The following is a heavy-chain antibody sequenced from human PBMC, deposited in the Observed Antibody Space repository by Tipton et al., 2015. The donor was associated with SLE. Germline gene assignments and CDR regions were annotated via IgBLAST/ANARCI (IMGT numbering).Heavy chain of an antibody. V-gene: IGHV4-59*01. D-gene: IGHD6-13*01. J-gene: IGHJ5*02. CDR1: GGSISNYY. Sequence: GLVKPSETLSLTCNVSGGSISNYYWSWIRQPPGKGLEWIGNIFYTGNTNYNPSLKSRITISVDTANNHFSLKLTSVTAADTAVYYCARLIAASGGRSFPTWGQGTLVTVSS. CDR3: ARLIAASGGRSFPT. CDR2: IFYTGNT.